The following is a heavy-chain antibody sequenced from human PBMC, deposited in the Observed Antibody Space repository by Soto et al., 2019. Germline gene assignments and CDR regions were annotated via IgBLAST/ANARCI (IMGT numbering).Heavy chain of an antibody. CDR2: INAYTGST. V-gene: IGHV1-18*01. CDR3: ARDLGDIVVVDGFDY. D-gene: IGHD2-15*01. J-gene: IGHJ4*02. Sequence: ASVKVSFKASGYSFPNNGINWLRQAPGQGLQWMGWINAYTGSTNYAQTFQGRVTLTRDTSTSTVYMELSSLRSEDTAVYYCARDLGDIVVVDGFDYWGQGTLVTVSS. CDR1: GYSFPNNG.